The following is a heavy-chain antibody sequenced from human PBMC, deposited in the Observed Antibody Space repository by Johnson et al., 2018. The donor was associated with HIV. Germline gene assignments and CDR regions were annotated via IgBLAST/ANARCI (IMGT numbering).Heavy chain of an antibody. J-gene: IGHJ3*02. CDR3: ARDSTPWGGDYVGYAFDI. V-gene: IGHV3-20*04. D-gene: IGHD4-17*01. CDR2: INWNGGST. Sequence: VQLVESGGGVVRPGGSLRLSCAASGFTFDDYGMSWVRQAPGKGLEWVSGINWNGGSTGYADSVKGRFTISRDNAKKSLYLQMNSLRAEDTAVYYCARDSTPWGGDYVGYAFDIWGQGTTVTVSS. CDR1: GFTFDDYG.